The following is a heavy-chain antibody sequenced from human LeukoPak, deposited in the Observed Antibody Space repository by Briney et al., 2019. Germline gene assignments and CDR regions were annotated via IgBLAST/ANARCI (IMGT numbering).Heavy chain of an antibody. CDR3: ARDNWNDPNWFDP. Sequence: SETLSLTCTVSGGSISSGSYYWSWIRQPAGKGLEWIGRIYTSGSTNYNPSLKSRVTISVDTSKNQFSLKLSSVPAADTAVYYCARDNWNDPNWFDPWGQGTLVTVSS. D-gene: IGHD1-1*01. CDR2: IYTSGST. J-gene: IGHJ5*02. CDR1: GGSISSGSYY. V-gene: IGHV4-61*02.